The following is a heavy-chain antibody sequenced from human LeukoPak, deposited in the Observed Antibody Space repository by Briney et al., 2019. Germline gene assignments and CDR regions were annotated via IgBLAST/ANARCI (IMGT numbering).Heavy chain of an antibody. V-gene: IGHV1-58*01. CDR3: ARKMVRGNWFDP. Sequence: SVKVSCKASGFTFTSSAVQWVRQARGQRLEWIGWIVVGSGNTNYAQKFQERVTITRDMSTSTAYMELSSLRSEDTAVYYCARKMVRGNWFDPWGQGTLVTVSS. CDR2: IVVGSGNT. J-gene: IGHJ5*02. CDR1: GFTFTSSA. D-gene: IGHD3-10*01.